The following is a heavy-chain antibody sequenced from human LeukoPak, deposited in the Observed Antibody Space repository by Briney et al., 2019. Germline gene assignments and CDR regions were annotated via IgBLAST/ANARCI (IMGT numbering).Heavy chain of an antibody. CDR2: INSDGSST. D-gene: IGHD6-19*01. V-gene: IGHV3-74*01. CDR3: AKASSGWSEDFAY. J-gene: IGHJ4*02. Sequence: GGFLSFCCAASGFTFSCYWMHLLRQAPGKGLVWVTRINSDGSSTSYAYSVKGRFTTSTDNAKNTLHLKMRSLRAADTADYYCAKASSGWSEDFAYWGQGTLVTVSS. CDR1: GFTFSCYW.